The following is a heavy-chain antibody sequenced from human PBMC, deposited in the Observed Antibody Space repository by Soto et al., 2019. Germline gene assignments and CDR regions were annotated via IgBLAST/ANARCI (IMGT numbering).Heavy chain of an antibody. J-gene: IGHJ5*02. CDR1: GAFHSHDSNI. V-gene: IGHV4-30-4*01. D-gene: IGHD2-21*01. CDR3: ARDLAYCASGSCYAKWGS. Sequence: TLSPPRTVSGAFHSHDSNICGRVHQPPWKGLECILFFYFTGTYYNPSLKSRAAISADTSKNHLSLQLTSVTAADTAVYYCARDLAYCASGSCYAKWGSWGQGTLVTVSS. CDR2: FYFTGT.